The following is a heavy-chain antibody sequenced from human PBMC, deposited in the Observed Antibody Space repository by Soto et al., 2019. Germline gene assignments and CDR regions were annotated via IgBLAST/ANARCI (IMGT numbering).Heavy chain of an antibody. CDR1: GFTFSSHV. J-gene: IGHJ4*02. Sequence: EVQVLESGGGLVQPGGSLRLSCVASGFTFSSHVMSWVRQAPGKGLEWVSGISVGGGSTYYADSAKGRFTISRDNSKNTLNLQMSSLRAEDTAIYYCAKGWGDYWGQGTVVTVSS. D-gene: IGHD1-26*01. CDR3: AKGWGDY. V-gene: IGHV3-23*01. CDR2: ISVGGGST.